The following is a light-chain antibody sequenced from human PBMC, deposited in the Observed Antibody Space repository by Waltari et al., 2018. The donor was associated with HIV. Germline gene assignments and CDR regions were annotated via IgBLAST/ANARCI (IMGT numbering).Light chain of an antibody. J-gene: IGLJ1*01. CDR1: SSNIGAGSA. Sequence: QSVLTPPPSVSGAPGQRVTISCTGRSSNIGAGSAVHWYQQLPGRAPKLLIYGNSNRPSGVPGRFSGSKSGASASLAITGLQAEDEADYYCQSHDTSLTGPCVFGTGTKVTVL. V-gene: IGLV1-40*01. CDR2: GNS. CDR3: QSHDTSLTGPCV.